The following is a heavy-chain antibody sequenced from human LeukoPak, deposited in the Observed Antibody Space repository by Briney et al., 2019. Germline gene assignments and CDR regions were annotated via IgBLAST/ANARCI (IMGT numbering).Heavy chain of an antibody. D-gene: IGHD1-26*01. Sequence: SETLSLTCTVSGGSISSSSYYCGWVRQPPGKGLEWIGSVYYSGTTYDNPSLKSRVTISVDTSKNQFSLRLSSVTAADTAVYYCARDGGGSYGWFDPWGQGTLVTVSS. CDR1: GGSISSSSYY. CDR3: ARDGGGSYGWFDP. CDR2: VYYSGTT. J-gene: IGHJ5*02. V-gene: IGHV4-39*07.